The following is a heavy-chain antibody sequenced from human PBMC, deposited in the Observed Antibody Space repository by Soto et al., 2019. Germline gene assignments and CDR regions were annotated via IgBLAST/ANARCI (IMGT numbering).Heavy chain of an antibody. D-gene: IGHD3-3*01. CDR2: INEDSSYI. Sequence: EVQLVESGGGLVKPGGYLRLSCAAYGFSFISYSMNWVRQAPGKGLEWVSSINEDSSYIYYAHSLRGRFTISRDNAKDSLYLQMNSLRAEDTAVYYCVRDFGWYFRSGYMDVWGDGATVTVSS. J-gene: IGHJ6*03. CDR1: GFSFISYS. CDR3: VRDFGWYFRSGYMDV. V-gene: IGHV3-21*02.